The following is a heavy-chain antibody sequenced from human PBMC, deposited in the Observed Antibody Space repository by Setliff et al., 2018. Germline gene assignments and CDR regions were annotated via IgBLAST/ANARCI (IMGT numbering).Heavy chain of an antibody. V-gene: IGHV3-33*08. CDR1: GFIFSTYW. CDR3: AGDPPGPHLVYTY. Sequence: GGSLRLSCAASGFIFSTYWMSWVRQAPGKGLEWVAVIWDDGGNKYHADSVKGRFTISRDNSKNTLYLQMNGLRAEDTAIYYCAGDPPGPHLVYTYWGQGAPVTVSS. J-gene: IGHJ4*02. D-gene: IGHD3-16*01. CDR2: IWDDGGNK.